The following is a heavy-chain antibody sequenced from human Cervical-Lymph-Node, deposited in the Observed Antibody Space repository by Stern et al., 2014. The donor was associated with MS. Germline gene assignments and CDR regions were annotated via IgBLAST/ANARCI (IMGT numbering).Heavy chain of an antibody. V-gene: IGHV3-30*01. J-gene: IGHJ4*02. D-gene: IGHD4-17*01. Sequence: QVQLVQSGGGVVQPGRSLRLSCTASGFTFSYHDMHWVRQAPGKGLEWVAVISYDGMYNYYASSVKGRFTLYRENSKNTLYLKMNSLRAEDTAGYYGARGGGVTSSEYYFDYWGQGTLVTVSS. CDR1: GFTFSYHD. CDR3: ARGGGVTSSEYYFDY. CDR2: ISYDGMYN.